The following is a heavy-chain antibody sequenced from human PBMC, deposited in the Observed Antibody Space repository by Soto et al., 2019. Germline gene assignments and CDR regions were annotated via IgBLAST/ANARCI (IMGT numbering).Heavy chain of an antibody. Sequence: GGSLRLSCAASGFTFSSYEMNWVRQAPGKGLEWVSYISSSGSTIYYADSVKGRFTISRDNAKNSLYLQMNSLRAEDTAVYYCARDRAMATIYHYYGMDVWGQGTTVTVSS. V-gene: IGHV3-48*03. CDR2: ISSSGSTI. J-gene: IGHJ6*02. CDR1: GFTFSSYE. D-gene: IGHD5-12*01. CDR3: ARDRAMATIYHYYGMDV.